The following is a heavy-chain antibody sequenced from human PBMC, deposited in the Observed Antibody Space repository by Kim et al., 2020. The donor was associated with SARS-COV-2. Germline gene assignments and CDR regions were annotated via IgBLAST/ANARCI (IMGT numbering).Heavy chain of an antibody. Sequence: SETLSLTCTVSGGSISSGGYYWSWIRQHPGKGLEWIGYIYYSGSTYYNPSLKSRVTISVDTSKNQFSLKLSSVTAADTAVYYCARLAGERSVFDWLLWGQNAFDIWGQGTMVTVSS. CDR1: GGSISSGGYY. CDR3: ARLAGERSVFDWLLWGQNAFDI. D-gene: IGHD3-9*01. V-gene: IGHV4-31*03. J-gene: IGHJ3*02. CDR2: IYYSGST.